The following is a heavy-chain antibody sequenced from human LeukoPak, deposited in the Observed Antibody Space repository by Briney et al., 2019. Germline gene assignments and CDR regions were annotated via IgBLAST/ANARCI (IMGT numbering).Heavy chain of an antibody. J-gene: IGHJ4*02. V-gene: IGHV1-69*13. Sequence: SVKVSCKASGGTFSSYAISWLRQAPRQGLEWMGGIIPIFGTANYAQKFQGRVTITADESTSTAYMELSSLRSEDTAVYYCASGIAAAGIFDYWGQGTLVTVSS. CDR1: GGTFSSYA. D-gene: IGHD6-13*01. CDR2: IIPIFGTA. CDR3: ASGIAAAGIFDY.